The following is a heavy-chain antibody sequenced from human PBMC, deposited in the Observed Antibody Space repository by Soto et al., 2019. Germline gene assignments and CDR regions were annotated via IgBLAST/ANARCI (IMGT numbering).Heavy chain of an antibody. CDR3: ARVVLWFGVLPPDYYYHYGMEV. CDR2: IDPSDSYT. D-gene: IGHD3-10*01. J-gene: IGHJ6*02. V-gene: IGHV5-10-1*01. CDR1: GYSFTSYW. Sequence: PGESLKISCKGSGYSFTSYWISWVRQMPGKGLEWMGRIDPSDSYTNYSPSFQGHVTISADKSISTAYLQWSSLKASDTAMYYCARVVLWFGVLPPDYYYHYGMEVWGQGTTVTVPS.